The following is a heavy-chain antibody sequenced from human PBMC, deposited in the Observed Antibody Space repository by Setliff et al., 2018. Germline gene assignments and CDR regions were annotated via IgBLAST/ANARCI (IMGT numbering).Heavy chain of an antibody. J-gene: IGHJ6*03. V-gene: IGHV1-69*06. CDR2: NITAFGSA. CDR3: ATSPKKGTGSDYYNYYMDV. Sequence: GAAVKVSCKTSGSTFNSHASNWVRQAPGQGLEWMGRNITAFGSAISAQKFQHRVSITADRTTYTAYLELTRLTLEDTAVYYCATSPKKGTGSDYYNYYMDVWGKGTTVTVSS. D-gene: IGHD3-9*01. CDR1: GSTFNSHA.